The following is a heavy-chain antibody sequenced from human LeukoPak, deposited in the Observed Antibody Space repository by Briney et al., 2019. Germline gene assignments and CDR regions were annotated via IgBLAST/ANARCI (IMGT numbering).Heavy chain of an antibody. V-gene: IGHV3-48*04. CDR1: AFTFSSYS. CDR3: ARDYGGSSPFDY. J-gene: IGHJ4*01. CDR2: ISSSDSTI. Sequence: PGGSLRLSCAASAFTFSSYSMHWVRQAPGKGLEWVSYISSSDSTIYYADSVKGRFTISRDNAKNSLYLQMNSLRAEDTAVYYCARDYGGSSPFDYWGQGTLVTVSS. D-gene: IGHD4-23*01.